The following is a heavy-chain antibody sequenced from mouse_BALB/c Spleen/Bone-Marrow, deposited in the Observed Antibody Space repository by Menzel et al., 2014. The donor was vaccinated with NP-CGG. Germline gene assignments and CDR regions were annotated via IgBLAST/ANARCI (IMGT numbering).Heavy chain of an antibody. CDR1: GFNIKDTY. Sequence: VQLKESGAELVKPGASAKLSCTASGFNIKDTYMHWVKQRPEQGLEWIGRIDPANGNTKYDPKFQGKATITADTSSNTAYLQLSSLTSEDTAVYYCARWDGNYIYAMDYWGQGTAVTVSS. CDR2: IDPANGNT. V-gene: IGHV14-3*02. D-gene: IGHD2-1*01. CDR3: ARWDGNYIYAMDY. J-gene: IGHJ4*01.